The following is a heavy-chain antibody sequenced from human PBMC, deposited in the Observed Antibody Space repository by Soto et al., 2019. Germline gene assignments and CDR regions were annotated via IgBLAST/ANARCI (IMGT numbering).Heavy chain of an antibody. Sequence: GASVKLSCKASGYTFTSYAMRWVRQAPGQRLEWMGWINAGNGNTKYSQKFQGRVTITRDTSASTAYMELSSLRSEDTAVYYCARGSLRTSLQLFDYWGQGTLVTVSS. CDR3: ARGSLRTSLQLFDY. CDR2: INAGNGNT. J-gene: IGHJ4*02. D-gene: IGHD2-2*01. CDR1: GYTFTSYA. V-gene: IGHV1-3*01.